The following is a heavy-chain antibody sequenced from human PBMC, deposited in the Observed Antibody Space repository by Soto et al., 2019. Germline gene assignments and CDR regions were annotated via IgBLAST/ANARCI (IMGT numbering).Heavy chain of an antibody. Sequence: QVQLQQWGAGLLKPSETLSLTCAVYGGSFSGYYWSWIRQPPGKGLEWIGEINHRGSTNYNPSLKSRVPISVDTSKNQFPLQLSSVNAADTAVYYCARERTYYYGSGPNRHPTYGMDVWGQGTTVTVSS. CDR2: INHRGST. CDR3: ARERTYYYGSGPNRHPTYGMDV. V-gene: IGHV4-34*01. J-gene: IGHJ6*02. CDR1: GGSFSGYY. D-gene: IGHD3-10*01.